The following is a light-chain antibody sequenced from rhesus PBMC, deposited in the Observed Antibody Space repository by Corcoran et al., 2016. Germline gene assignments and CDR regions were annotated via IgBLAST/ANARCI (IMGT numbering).Light chain of an antibody. CDR2: KAT. CDR3: LQYSSSPWT. CDR1: QSMSSW. Sequence: DIQMTQSPSSLSASVGDPVTITCRASQSMSSWLDWYQQKPGKAPKFLNYKATSWQSGGPSRFSVSGSGTDFTLTISSLQPEDFATYYWLQYSSSPWTFGQGTKVEIK. V-gene: IGKV1-22*01. J-gene: IGKJ1*01.